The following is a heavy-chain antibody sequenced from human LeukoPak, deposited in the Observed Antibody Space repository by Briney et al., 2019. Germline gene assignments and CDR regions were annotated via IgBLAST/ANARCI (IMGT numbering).Heavy chain of an antibody. V-gene: IGHV4-59*01. J-gene: IGHJ5*02. Sequence: SETLSLTCTVSGGSISSYYWSWIRQPPGKGLEWIGYIYYSGSTNYNPSLKSRVTISVDTSKNQFSLKLSSVTAADTAVYYCARGYCSSTSCYRMGWGANWFDPWGQGTLVTVSS. CDR1: GGSISSYY. CDR2: IYYSGST. D-gene: IGHD2-2*02. CDR3: ARGYCSSTSCYRMGWGANWFDP.